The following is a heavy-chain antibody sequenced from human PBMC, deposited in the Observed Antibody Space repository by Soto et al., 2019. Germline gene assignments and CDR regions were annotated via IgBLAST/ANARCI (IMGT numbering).Heavy chain of an antibody. CDR1: GRSVSSGSYY. Sequence: PSETLSLTCTVSGRSVSSGSYYWSWIRQPPGKGLEWIGYIYYSGSTNYNPSLKSRVTISVDTSKNQFSLKLSSVTAADTAVYYCARMTTVTYYFDYWGQGTLVT. CDR3: ARMTTVTYYFDY. CDR2: IYYSGST. J-gene: IGHJ4*02. D-gene: IGHD4-17*01. V-gene: IGHV4-61*01.